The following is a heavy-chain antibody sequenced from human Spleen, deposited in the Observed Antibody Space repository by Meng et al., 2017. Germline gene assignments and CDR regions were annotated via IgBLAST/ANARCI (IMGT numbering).Heavy chain of an antibody. J-gene: IGHJ4*02. D-gene: IGHD4-23*01. V-gene: IGHV1-2*06. Sequence: ARLVESGTAGKKPGASVKVSYKPSGYNFPDYYMHWVRRAAGKGLEWMGRIDPKNGDTHYAQKFQGRVTMTGDTPISTAYMDLSGLRYDDTAVYYCANFYGGNNYWGQGILVTVSS. CDR1: GYNFPDYY. CDR3: ANFYGGNNY. CDR2: IDPKNGDT.